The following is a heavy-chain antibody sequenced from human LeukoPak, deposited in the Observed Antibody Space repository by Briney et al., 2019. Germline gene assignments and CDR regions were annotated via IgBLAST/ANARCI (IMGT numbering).Heavy chain of an antibody. D-gene: IGHD3-10*01. CDR2: IYYSGST. J-gene: IGHJ3*02. CDR3: ARSMVRGEDAFDI. V-gene: IGHV4-59*11. Sequence: SETLSLTCTVSGGSISSHYWSWIRQPPGKGLEWIGYIYYSGSTNYNPSLKSRVTMSVDTSKNQFSLKLSSVTAADTAVYYCARSMVRGEDAFDIWGQGTMVTVSS. CDR1: GGSISSHY.